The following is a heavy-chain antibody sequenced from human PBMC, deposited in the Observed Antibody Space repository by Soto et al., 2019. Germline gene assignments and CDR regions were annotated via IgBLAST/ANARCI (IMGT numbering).Heavy chain of an antibody. CDR2: ISSNGGST. CDR3: VKSGPSSWYGDY. V-gene: IGHV3-64D*08. D-gene: IGHD6-13*01. J-gene: IGHJ4*02. Sequence: GGSLRLSCAASGFTFSSYAMHWVRQAPGKGLEYVSAISSNGGSTYHADSVKGRFTISRDNSKNTLYLQMSSLRADDTAVYYCVKSGPSSWYGDYWAQGTLVTVSS. CDR1: GFTFSSYA.